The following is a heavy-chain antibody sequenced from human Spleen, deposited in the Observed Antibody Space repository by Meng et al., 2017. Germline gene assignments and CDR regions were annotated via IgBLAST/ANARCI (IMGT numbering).Heavy chain of an antibody. CDR3: VRSSAWVRTGFDP. CDR1: GGSFSGYY. CDR2: IGHSGFT. V-gene: IGHV4-34*01. D-gene: IGHD6-19*01. Sequence: QVQLQQWGAGLLKPSETLSLTCAVYGGSFSGYYWSWIRQPPGKGLEWIGSIGHSGFTYYTPSLKSRVTVSIDTFRNQFSLWLTSVTAADTAVYYCVRSSAWVRTGFDPWGQGTLVTVSS. J-gene: IGHJ5*02.